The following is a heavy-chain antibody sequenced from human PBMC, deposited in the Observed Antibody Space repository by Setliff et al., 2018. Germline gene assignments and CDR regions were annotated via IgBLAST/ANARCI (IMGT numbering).Heavy chain of an antibody. J-gene: IGHJ3*01. CDR3: ARSDHLVVDGFDV. D-gene: IGHD3-16*01. CDR1: GYAFTDNY. CDR2: VNPKTGGT. Sequence: ASVKVSCKTSGYAFTDNYIHWVRQAPGQGLEWMGWVNPKTGGTNLAQKFQGWVSMTRDTSITTAYMELSRLTSDDMAVYFCARSDHLVVDGFDVWGQGTMVTVS. V-gene: IGHV1-2*04.